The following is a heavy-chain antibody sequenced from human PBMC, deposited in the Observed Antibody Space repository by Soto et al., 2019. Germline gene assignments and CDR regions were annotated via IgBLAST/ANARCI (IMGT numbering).Heavy chain of an antibody. CDR1: GGSISSSSYY. Sequence: QLQLQESGPGLVKPSETLSLTCTVSGGSISSSSYYWGWIRQPPGKGLEWIGSIYYSGSTYYNPSLKSRVTISVDTSKNQFSLKLSSVTAADTAVYYCARLWRYGDYTTGAFDIWGQGTMVTVSS. V-gene: IGHV4-39*01. D-gene: IGHD4-17*01. CDR2: IYYSGST. CDR3: ARLWRYGDYTTGAFDI. J-gene: IGHJ3*02.